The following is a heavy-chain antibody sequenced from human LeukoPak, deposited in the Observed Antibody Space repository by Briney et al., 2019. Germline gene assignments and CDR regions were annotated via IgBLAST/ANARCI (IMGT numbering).Heavy chain of an antibody. CDR2: ISGSGGST. J-gene: IGHJ4*02. CDR1: GFTFSSYA. Sequence: PGGSLRLSCAASGFTFSSYAMSWVRQAPGKGLEWVSAISGSGGSTYYADSVKGRFTISRDNSKNTLYLQMNSLRAEDTAVYYCAKVIAEIFGAKYYFDYWGQGALVTVSS. V-gene: IGHV3-23*01. CDR3: AKVIAEIFGAKYYFDY. D-gene: IGHD3-3*01.